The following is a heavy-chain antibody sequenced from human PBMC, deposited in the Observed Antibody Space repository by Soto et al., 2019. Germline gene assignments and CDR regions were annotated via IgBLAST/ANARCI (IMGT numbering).Heavy chain of an antibody. J-gene: IGHJ6*02. CDR2: IIPIFGTA. CDR3: AKADIVVVPAALRDYYYGMDV. V-gene: IGHV1-69*01. Sequence: QVQLVQSGAEVKKPGSSVKVSCKASGGTFSSYAISWVRQAPGQGLEWMGGIIPIFGTANYAQKFQGRVTITADESTSTAYMELSSVRSEDTAVYYCAKADIVVVPAALRDYYYGMDVWGQGTTVTVSS. D-gene: IGHD2-2*01. CDR1: GGTFSSYA.